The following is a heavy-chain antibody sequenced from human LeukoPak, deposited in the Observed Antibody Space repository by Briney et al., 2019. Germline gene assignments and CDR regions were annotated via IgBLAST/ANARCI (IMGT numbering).Heavy chain of an antibody. V-gene: IGHV4-39*01. CDR2: VFYSGRT. Sequence: SETLSLTCTVSDDSISDYYRGWIRQPPGKGLEWIGSVFYSGRTYYNPSLKSRVTIFVDPSKNQFSLNLRSVTAADTAVYYCARHERCSSINCIYNWFDPWGQGTLVIVSS. CDR3: ARHERCSSINCIYNWFDP. D-gene: IGHD2-2*01. J-gene: IGHJ5*02. CDR1: DDSISDYY.